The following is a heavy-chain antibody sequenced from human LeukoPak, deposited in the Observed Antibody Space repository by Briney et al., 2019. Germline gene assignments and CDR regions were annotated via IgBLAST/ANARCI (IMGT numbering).Heavy chain of an antibody. Sequence: KPSETLSLTCTVSGGSISSYYWSWIRQPPGKGLEWIGYIYYSGSTNYNPSLKSQVTISVDTSKNQFSLKLSSVTAADTAVYYCARGTYDFWSGYSRQMYYFDYWGQGTLVTVSS. V-gene: IGHV4-59*01. J-gene: IGHJ4*02. D-gene: IGHD3-3*01. CDR2: IYYSGST. CDR1: GGSISSYY. CDR3: ARGTYDFWSGYSRQMYYFDY.